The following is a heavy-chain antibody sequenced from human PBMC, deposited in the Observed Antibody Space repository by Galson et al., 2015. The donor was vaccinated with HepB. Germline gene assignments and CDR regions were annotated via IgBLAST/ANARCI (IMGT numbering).Heavy chain of an antibody. V-gene: IGHV6-1*01. Sequence: CAISGDSVSSNSAAWNWIRQSPSRGLEWLGRTYYRSKWYNNYAVSVKSRITINPDTSKNQFSLQLNSVTPEDTAVYYCARDSGYSGYDSYYYYYGMDVWGQGTTVTVSS. CDR3: ARDSGYSGYDSYYYYYGMDV. CDR2: TYYRSKWYN. D-gene: IGHD5-12*01. J-gene: IGHJ6*02. CDR1: GDSVSSNSAA.